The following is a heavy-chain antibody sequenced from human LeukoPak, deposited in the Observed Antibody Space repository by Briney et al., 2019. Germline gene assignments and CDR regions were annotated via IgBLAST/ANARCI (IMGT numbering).Heavy chain of an antibody. CDR2: INPNSGDT. CDR1: GYTFTGYY. Sequence: GASVKVSCKASGYTFTGYYMHWVRQAPGQGLEWMGWINPNSGDTHYAQKFQGRVTMTRDTSISTAYMEVSRLRSDDTAVYYCARDYYDSSGYSRFDPWGQGTLVTVSS. V-gene: IGHV1-2*02. D-gene: IGHD3-22*01. J-gene: IGHJ5*02. CDR3: ARDYYDSSGYSRFDP.